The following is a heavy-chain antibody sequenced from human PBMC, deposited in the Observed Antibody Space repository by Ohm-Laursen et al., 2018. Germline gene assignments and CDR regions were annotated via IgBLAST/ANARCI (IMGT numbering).Heavy chain of an antibody. J-gene: IGHJ3*02. CDR1: GFTFSNYA. CDR2: ISGSGGNT. D-gene: IGHD2-8*01. CDR3: AKQPGTKGAFDI. V-gene: IGHV3-23*01. Sequence: SLRLSCAAPGFTFSNYAVSWVRQAPGMGLEWVSAISGSGGNTYYADSVKGRFSISRDNSRSTLYLQMDSLRADDTAVYYCAKQPGTKGAFDIWGQGTMVTVSS.